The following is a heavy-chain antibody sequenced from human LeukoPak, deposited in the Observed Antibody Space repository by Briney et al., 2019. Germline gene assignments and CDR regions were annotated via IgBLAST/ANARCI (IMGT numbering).Heavy chain of an antibody. CDR1: GITFSSYT. CDR2: ISSSSGHI. J-gene: IGHJ4*02. Sequence: GGSLRLSCAASGITFSSYTMTWVRQAPGKGLECVSSISSSSGHIYYADSVKGRFTISRDNAKNSLYLQMNSLRADDTAVYYCARWSYDYWGQGTLVTVSS. V-gene: IGHV3-21*01. CDR3: ARWSYDY.